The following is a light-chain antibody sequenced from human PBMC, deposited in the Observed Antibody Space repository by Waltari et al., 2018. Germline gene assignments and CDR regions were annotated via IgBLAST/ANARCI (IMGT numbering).Light chain of an antibody. Sequence: QSALTQPRSVSGSPGQSVTISCTGTSSDIGAFDFVSWYQQYPGQAPKLMIYDVNKRPPGVPDRFAASTSGDTASLTISGLLNDDEADYYCCSYAGADTSVLFGGGTTVTVL. CDR2: DVN. CDR3: CSYAGADTSVL. V-gene: IGLV2-11*01. CDR1: SSDIGAFDF. J-gene: IGLJ2*01.